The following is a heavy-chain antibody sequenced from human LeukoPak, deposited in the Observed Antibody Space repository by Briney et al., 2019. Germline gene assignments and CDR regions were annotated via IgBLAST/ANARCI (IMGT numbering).Heavy chain of an antibody. CDR3: ARAYSSSSPFDY. CDR1: GGSISSYY. V-gene: IGHV4-59*01. CDR2: IYYSGST. Sequence: SETLSLTCTVAGGSISSYYWSWIRQPPGKGLEWIGYIYYSGSTNYNPSLKSRVTISVDTSKNQFSLKLSSVTAADTAVYYCARAYSSSSPFDYWGQGTLVTVSS. J-gene: IGHJ4*02. D-gene: IGHD6-6*01.